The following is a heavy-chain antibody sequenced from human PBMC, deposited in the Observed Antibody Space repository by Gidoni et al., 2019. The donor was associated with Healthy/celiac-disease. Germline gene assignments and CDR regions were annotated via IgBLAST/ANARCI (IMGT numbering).Heavy chain of an antibody. CDR2: IKSKTYGGTT. CDR3: TTLGGFDY. V-gene: IGHV3-15*01. Sequence: EVQLVESGGGLVKPGGSLRLSCAASGFTFSNAWMSWVRQAPGKGLEWVGRIKSKTYGGTTDYAAPVKGRFTISRDDSKNTLYLQMNSLKTEDTAVYYCTTLGGFDYWGQGTLVTVSS. J-gene: IGHJ4*02. CDR1: GFTFSNAW.